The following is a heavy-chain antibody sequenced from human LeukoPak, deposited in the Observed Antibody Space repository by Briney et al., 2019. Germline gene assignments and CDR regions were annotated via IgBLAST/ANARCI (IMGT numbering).Heavy chain of an antibody. J-gene: IGHJ4*02. CDR2: IKSKTYGETT. D-gene: IGHD5-18*01. CDR3: TTAPSGYAYMNGWHLDY. V-gene: IGHV3-15*01. CDR1: GFTFNYAW. Sequence: PGGSLRLSCAASGFTFNYAWMSWVRQAPGKGLEWVGRIKSKTYGETTDYAAPVKGSFTSARDDSKNTLYLQMNSLKTEDTALYYCTTAPSGYAYMNGWHLDYWGQGALVTVSS.